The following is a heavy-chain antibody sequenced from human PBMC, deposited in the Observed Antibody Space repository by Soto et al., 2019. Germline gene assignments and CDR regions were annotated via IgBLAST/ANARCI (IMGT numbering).Heavy chain of an antibody. V-gene: IGHV4-30-4*01. CDR3: AREIIPLTTDWYFDL. CDR1: GGSISGGVYY. J-gene: IGHJ2*01. D-gene: IGHD4-17*01. CDR2: IFDSGST. Sequence: SETLSLTCIVSGGSISGGVYYWSWIRQPPGKGLEWIGYIFDSGSTYYNPSLKSRVTISVDTSKNQFSLRLSSVTAADTAVYYCAREIIPLTTDWYFDLWGRGTLVTVSS.